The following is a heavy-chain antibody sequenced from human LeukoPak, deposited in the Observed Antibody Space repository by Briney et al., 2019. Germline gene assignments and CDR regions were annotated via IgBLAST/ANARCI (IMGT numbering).Heavy chain of an antibody. J-gene: IGHJ4*02. CDR3: ARGASSWYDY. CDR2: IHHSGST. D-gene: IGHD6-13*01. V-gene: IGHV4-38-2*02. Sequence: SETLSLTCIVSGYSISSGYYWGWIRQPPGKGLEWIGNIHHSGSTYYNPSLKSRVTISVDTSKNQLSLKLSSVTAADTAVYYCARGASSWYDYWGQGTLVTVSS. CDR1: GYSISSGYY.